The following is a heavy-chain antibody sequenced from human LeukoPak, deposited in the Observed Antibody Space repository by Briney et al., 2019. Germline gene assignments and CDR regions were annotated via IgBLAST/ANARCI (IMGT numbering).Heavy chain of an antibody. Sequence: GASVKVSCKASGYTFTSYDINWVRQATGQGLEWMGWMNPNNGNTAYAQKFQGRVTITRNTSISTAYMELSSLRSEDTALYYCARVGHYYGSGSSYTYYYYYMDVWGKGTAVTVSS. D-gene: IGHD3-10*01. J-gene: IGHJ6*03. CDR2: MNPNNGNT. V-gene: IGHV1-8*03. CDR1: GYTFTSYD. CDR3: ARVGHYYGSGSSYTYYYYYMDV.